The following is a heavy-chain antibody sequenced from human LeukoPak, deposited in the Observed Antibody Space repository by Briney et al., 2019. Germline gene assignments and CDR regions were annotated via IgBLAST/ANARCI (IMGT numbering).Heavy chain of an antibody. D-gene: IGHD6-13*01. CDR1: GFTFSSYA. Sequence: PGGSLRLSCAASGFTFSSYAMSWVRQAPGKGLEWVSGISWNSGSIGYAGSVKGRFTISRDNAKNSLYLQMNSLRAEDMALYYCAKDISYSSTPGSYMDVWGKGTTVTVSS. J-gene: IGHJ6*03. V-gene: IGHV3-9*03. CDR2: ISWNSGSI. CDR3: AKDISYSSTPGSYMDV.